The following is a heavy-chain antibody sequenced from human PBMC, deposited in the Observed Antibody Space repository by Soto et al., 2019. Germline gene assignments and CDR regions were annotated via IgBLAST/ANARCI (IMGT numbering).Heavy chain of an antibody. J-gene: IGHJ3*02. D-gene: IGHD3-22*01. V-gene: IGHV4-31*03. CDR1: GGSISSGGYY. CDR3: ARDTYYYDSSGPPVDAFAI. Sequence: SETLSLTCTVSGGSISSGGYYWSWIRQHPGKGLEWIGYIYYSGSTSYNPSLKSRVTISVDTSKNQFSLKLSSVTAADTAVYYCARDTYYYDSSGPPVDAFAIWGQGTMVTVSS. CDR2: IYYSGST.